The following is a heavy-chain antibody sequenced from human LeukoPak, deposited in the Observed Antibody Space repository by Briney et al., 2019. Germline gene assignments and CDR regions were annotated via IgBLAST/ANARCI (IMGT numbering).Heavy chain of an antibody. Sequence: PGGSLRLSCAAPGFTFSSYWMSWVRQAPGQGLEWVGGIIPIFGTANYAQKFQGRGRITTDKSTSTAYMELSSLRSEDTAVYYCARFGSGRGVRWFEEAYWFDPWGQGTLVTVSS. CDR2: IIPIFGTA. CDR1: GFTFSSYW. J-gene: IGHJ5*02. V-gene: IGHV1-69*05. CDR3: ARFGSGRGVRWFEEAYWFDP. D-gene: IGHD3-10*01.